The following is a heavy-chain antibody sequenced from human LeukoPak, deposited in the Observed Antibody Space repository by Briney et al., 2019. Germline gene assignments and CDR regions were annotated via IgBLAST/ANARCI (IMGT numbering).Heavy chain of an antibody. CDR3: ARLATKEGRDY. Sequence: SETLSLTCTVSGGSISSYYWSLIRQPPGKGLEWIGYIYYSGNSNYNPSLNSRVTISVDTSKNQFSLQLNSVTPEDTAVYYCARLATKEGRDYWGQGTLVTVSS. D-gene: IGHD1-1*01. CDR2: IYYSGNS. J-gene: IGHJ4*02. CDR1: GGSISSYY. V-gene: IGHV4-59*12.